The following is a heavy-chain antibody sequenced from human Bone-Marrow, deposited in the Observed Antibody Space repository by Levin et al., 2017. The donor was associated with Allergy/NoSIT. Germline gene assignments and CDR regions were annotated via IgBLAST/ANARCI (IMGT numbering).Heavy chain of an antibody. V-gene: IGHV4-30-4*01. CDR3: ARVVAVATWHVFAFLFDT. J-gene: IGHJ4*02. D-gene: IGHD2-21*01. Sequence: SETLSLTCSVTGDSITNSNDYWTWVRQAPGKGLEWIGSKSYSGTTFYNPSLNSRLSISVDTSKKEFSLRLTSVTAADTAVYHCARVVAVATWHVFAFLFDTWGQGTLVTVSS. CDR1: GDSITNSNDY. CDR2: KSYSGTT.